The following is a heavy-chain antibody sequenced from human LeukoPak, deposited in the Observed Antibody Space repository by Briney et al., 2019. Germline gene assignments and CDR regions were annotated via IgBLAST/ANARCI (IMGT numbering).Heavy chain of an antibody. J-gene: IGHJ5*02. Sequence: KPSETLSLTCTVSGYSISSGYYWGWIRQPPGKGLEWIGSIYHSGSTYYNPSLKSRVTISVDTSKNQFSLKLSSVTAADTAVYYCARYSSGWYSWFDPWGQGTLATVSS. CDR2: IYHSGST. D-gene: IGHD6-19*01. CDR3: ARYSSGWYSWFDP. CDR1: GYSISSGYY. V-gene: IGHV4-38-2*02.